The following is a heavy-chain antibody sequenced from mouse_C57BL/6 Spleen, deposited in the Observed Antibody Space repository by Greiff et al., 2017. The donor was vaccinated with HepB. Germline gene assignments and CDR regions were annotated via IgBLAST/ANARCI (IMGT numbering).Heavy chain of an antibody. Sequence: EVKLVESGGGLVKPGGSLKLSCAASGFTFSSYAMSWVRQTPERRLEWVATISDGGSYTYYPDNVKGRLTISRDNAKNNLYLQRSHLKSEDTAMYYCARALYGSPYFDYWGQGTTLTVSS. J-gene: IGHJ2*01. V-gene: IGHV5-4*03. CDR2: ISDGGSYT. CDR1: GFTFSSYA. CDR3: ARALYGSPYFDY. D-gene: IGHD1-1*01.